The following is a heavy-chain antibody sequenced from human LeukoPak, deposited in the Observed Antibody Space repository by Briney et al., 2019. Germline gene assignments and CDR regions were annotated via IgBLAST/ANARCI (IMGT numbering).Heavy chain of an antibody. D-gene: IGHD6-19*01. CDR1: GFTFSSYG. CDR3: AKIAVAGTYFDY. J-gene: IGHJ4*02. V-gene: IGHV3-30*18. CDR2: ISYDGSNK. Sequence: GRSLRLSCAASGFTFSSYGMHWVRQAPGKGLEWVAVISYDGSNKYYADSVKGRFTISRDNSKNTLYLQINSLRAEDTAVYYCAKIAVAGTYFDYWGQGTLVTVSS.